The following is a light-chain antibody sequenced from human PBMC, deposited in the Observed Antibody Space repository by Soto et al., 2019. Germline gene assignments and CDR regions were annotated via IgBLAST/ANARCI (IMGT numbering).Light chain of an antibody. CDR2: DNN. J-gene: IGLJ3*02. CDR3: GSWDNSLSAGV. CDR1: SSNIGKNY. V-gene: IGLV1-51*01. Sequence: QSVLTQPPSVSAASGQTVTISCSGSSSNIGKNYVSWYQQFPGTAPKLLIYDNNKRPSGIPDRFSASISGTSATLGITALQTGDEADYYCGSWDNSLSAGVFGGGTKLTVL.